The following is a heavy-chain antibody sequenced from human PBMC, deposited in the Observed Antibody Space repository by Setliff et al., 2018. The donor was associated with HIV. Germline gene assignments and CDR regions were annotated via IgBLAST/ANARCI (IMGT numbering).Heavy chain of an antibody. CDR1: GYTFANYG. Sequence: ASVKVSCKASGYTFANYGISWVRQAPGQGLEWIGWISAYNGNTNYAQRLQDRVTMTTDTTSTTAYMELRSLRSDDTAVYFCARMRFCRGGSCLPGSLYYYYMDVWGKGTTVTVSS. J-gene: IGHJ6*03. CDR3: ARMRFCRGGSCLPGSLYYYYMDV. CDR2: ISAYNGNT. V-gene: IGHV1-18*01. D-gene: IGHD2-15*01.